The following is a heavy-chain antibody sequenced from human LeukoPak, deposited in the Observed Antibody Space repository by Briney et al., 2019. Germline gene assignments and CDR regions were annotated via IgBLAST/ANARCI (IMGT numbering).Heavy chain of an antibody. Sequence: GGSLRLSCAASGFTFSNYAMSWVRQAPGKGLEWVSTISSSGGDTYYADSVKGRFTISGDNSKNTLYLQMNSLRAEDTAVYYCAKDRLVVVTAILSYYYYYGMDVWGQGTTVTVSS. V-gene: IGHV3-23*01. CDR1: GFTFSNYA. CDR2: ISSSGGDT. J-gene: IGHJ6*02. CDR3: AKDRLVVVTAILSYYYYYGMDV. D-gene: IGHD2-21*02.